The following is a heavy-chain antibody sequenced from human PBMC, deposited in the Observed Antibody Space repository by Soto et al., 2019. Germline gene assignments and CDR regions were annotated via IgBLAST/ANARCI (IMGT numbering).Heavy chain of an antibody. J-gene: IGHJ6*02. CDR3: ARDHGYYDSSPPYYYGMDV. Sequence: SETLSLTCTVSGGSISSGGYYWSWIRQHPGKGLEWIGYIYYSGSTYYNPSLKSRVTISVDTSKNQFSLKLSSVTAADTAVYYCARDHGYYDSSPPYYYGMDVWGQGTTVTVSS. D-gene: IGHD3-22*01. V-gene: IGHV4-31*03. CDR2: IYYSGST. CDR1: GGSISSGGYY.